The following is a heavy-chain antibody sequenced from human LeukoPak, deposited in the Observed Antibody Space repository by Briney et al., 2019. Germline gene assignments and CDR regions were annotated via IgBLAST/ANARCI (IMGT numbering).Heavy chain of an antibody. J-gene: IGHJ3*02. CDR3: ARDRSAATILGFDI. Sequence: GGSLRLSCAASGFTFSSYSMNWVRQAPGKGLEWVSSISSSSSYIYYADSVKGRFTISRDNAKNSLYLQMNSLRAEDTAVYYCARDRSAATILGFDIWGQGTMVTVSS. V-gene: IGHV3-21*01. D-gene: IGHD2-15*01. CDR1: GFTFSSYS. CDR2: ISSSSSYI.